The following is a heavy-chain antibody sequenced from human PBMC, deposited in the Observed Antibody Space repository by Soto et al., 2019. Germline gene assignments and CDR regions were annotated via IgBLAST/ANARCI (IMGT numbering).Heavy chain of an antibody. CDR1: GFTFRSHG. CDR2: LSWDGDNQ. J-gene: IGHJ4*01. Sequence: PGGSLRLSCVASGFTFRSHGMHWVRQAPGKGLEWVAFLSWDGDNQYYADAVKGRFSISRDSSQNTLSLQMNSLGPEDTAVYYCARDQHAVTVATAHDYWGQGTLVTVSS. CDR3: ARDQHAVTVATAHDY. V-gene: IGHV3-30*03. D-gene: IGHD6-19*01.